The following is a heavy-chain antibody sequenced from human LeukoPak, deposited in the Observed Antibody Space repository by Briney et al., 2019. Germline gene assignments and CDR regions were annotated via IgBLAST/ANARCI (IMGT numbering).Heavy chain of an antibody. D-gene: IGHD6-6*01. J-gene: IGHJ1*01. Sequence: QAGGSLRLSCAASGFIFSSYGMHWARQAPGKGLEWVAVIWYDGNNKYYADSVKGRFTISRDNSRDTLFLQMSSLRAEDTAVYYCAKFLAVIAARDSLYFQHWGQGTLVTVSS. CDR3: AKFLAVIAARDSLYFQH. CDR1: GFIFSSYG. CDR2: IWYDGNNK. V-gene: IGHV3-33*06.